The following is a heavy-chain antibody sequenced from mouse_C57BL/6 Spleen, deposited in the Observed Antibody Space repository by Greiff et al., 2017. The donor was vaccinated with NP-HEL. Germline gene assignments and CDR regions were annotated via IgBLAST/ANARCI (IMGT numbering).Heavy chain of an antibody. CDR3: ARYDVITTVDY. J-gene: IGHJ2*01. CDR1: GYTFTSYW. CDR2: IYPGSGST. V-gene: IGHV1-55*01. Sequence: VQLQQPGAELVKPGASVKMSCKASGYTFTSYWITWVKQRPGQGLEWIGDIYPGSGSTNYNEKFKSKATLTVDTSSSTAYLQLSSLTSEDSAVYYCARYDVITTVDYWGQGTTLTVSS. D-gene: IGHD1-1*01.